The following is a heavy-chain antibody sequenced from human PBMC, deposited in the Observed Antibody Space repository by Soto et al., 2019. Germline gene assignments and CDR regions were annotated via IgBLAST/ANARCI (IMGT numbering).Heavy chain of an antibody. J-gene: IGHJ4*02. V-gene: IGHV3-30-3*01. CDR1: GFTFSSYA. CDR3: ARDNGLDY. CDR2: ISYDGSNK. Sequence: PGGSLRLSCAASGFTFSSYAMHWVRQAPGKGLEWVAVISYDGSNKYYADPVKGRFTISRDNSKNTLYLQMSSLRAEDTAVYYCARDNGLDYWGQGTLVTVSS.